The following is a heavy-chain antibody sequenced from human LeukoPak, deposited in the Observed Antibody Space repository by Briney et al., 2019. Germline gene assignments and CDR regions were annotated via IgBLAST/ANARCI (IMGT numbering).Heavy chain of an antibody. CDR3: AKSNGYGLVDI. Sequence: ASVKVSCKASGYTFTSYDINWVRQATGQGLEWMGWLNPNSGNTGYAQNFQGRLTMTRNTSISTAYMEVSSLRSEDTAVYYCAKSNGYGLVDIWGQGTMVTVSS. V-gene: IGHV1-8*01. D-gene: IGHD3-10*01. CDR1: GYTFTSYD. J-gene: IGHJ3*02. CDR2: LNPNSGNT.